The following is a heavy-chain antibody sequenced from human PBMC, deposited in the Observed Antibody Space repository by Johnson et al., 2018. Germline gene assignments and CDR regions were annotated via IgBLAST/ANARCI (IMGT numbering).Heavy chain of an antibody. CDR1: GFTFSDYY. Sequence: QVQLVESGGGLVKPGGSLRLSCAASGFTFSDYYMSWIRQAPGKGLEWVSYISSSSSTIYYADSVKGRFTISRDNSTNTLYLQMNSLRAEETAVYYCAMGQQLNNMDVWGKGTTVTVSS. J-gene: IGHJ6*03. V-gene: IGHV3-11*04. CDR3: AMGQQLNNMDV. D-gene: IGHD6-13*01. CDR2: ISSSSSTI.